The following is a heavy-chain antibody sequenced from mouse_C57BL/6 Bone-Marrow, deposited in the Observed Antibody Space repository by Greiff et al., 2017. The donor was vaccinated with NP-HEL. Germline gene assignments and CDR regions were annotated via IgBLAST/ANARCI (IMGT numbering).Heavy chain of an antibody. CDR3: ARSGYFDV. J-gene: IGHJ1*03. CDR1: GYAFTNYL. CDR2: INPGSGGT. V-gene: IGHV1-54*01. Sequence: VQLQQSGAELVRPGTSVKVSCKASGYAFTNYLIEWVKQRPGPGLEWIGVINPGSGGTNYNEKFKGKATLTADKSSSTAYMQLSSLTSEDSAVYFCARSGYFDVWGTGTTVTVSS.